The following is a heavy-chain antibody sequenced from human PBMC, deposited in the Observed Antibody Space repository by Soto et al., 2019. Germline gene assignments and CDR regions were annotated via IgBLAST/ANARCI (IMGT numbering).Heavy chain of an antibody. J-gene: IGHJ3*02. D-gene: IGHD3-10*01. CDR1: GYTFTGYY. CDR3: ARDSKQLKWFGVPNAFDI. V-gene: IGHV1-2*02. CDR2: INPNSGGT. Sequence: ASVKVSCKASGYTFTGYYMHWVRQAPGQGLEWMGWINPNSGGTNYAQKFQGRVTMTRDTSISAAYMELSRLRSDDTAVYYCARDSKQLKWFGVPNAFDIWGQGTMVTVSS.